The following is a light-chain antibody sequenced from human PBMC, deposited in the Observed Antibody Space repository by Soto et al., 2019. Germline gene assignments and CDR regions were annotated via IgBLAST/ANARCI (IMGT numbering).Light chain of an antibody. Sequence: EIVLTQSPATLSLSPGERATLSCRASQSVSSYLAWYQQKPGQAPRLLIYDASNRATGIPARFSGGGSGTVFTPTISSLESEDFAVYYCQQRFNWPRFTFGQGTKLEIK. V-gene: IGKV3-11*01. CDR2: DAS. CDR3: QQRFNWPRFT. CDR1: QSVSSY. J-gene: IGKJ2*01.